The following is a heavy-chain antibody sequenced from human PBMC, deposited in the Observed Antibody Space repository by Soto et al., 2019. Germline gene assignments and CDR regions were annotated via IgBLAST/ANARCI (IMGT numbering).Heavy chain of an antibody. J-gene: IGHJ5*02. Sequence: EVQLVESGGGLIQPGGSLRLSCAASGFTVSSNYMSWVRQAPGKGLEWVSVIYSGGSTYYADSVKGRFTISRDNAKNTLYLQLNGLGAEDTAVYYCARGERYSSGWSDWFDPWGQGALVTVSS. CDR3: ARGERYSSGWSDWFDP. V-gene: IGHV3-53*01. D-gene: IGHD6-19*01. CDR2: IYSGGST. CDR1: GFTVSSNY.